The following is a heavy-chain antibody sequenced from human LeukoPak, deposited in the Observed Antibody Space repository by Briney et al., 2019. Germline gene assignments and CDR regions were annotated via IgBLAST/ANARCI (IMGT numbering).Heavy chain of an antibody. Sequence: SETLSLTCAVYGGSFSGYYWSWIRQPPGKGLEWIGEINHSGSTNYNPSLKSRVTISVDTSKNQFSLKLSSVTAADTAVYYCARIPHRGIYCGSTSCYRDPYYYGMDVWGQGTTVTVSS. J-gene: IGHJ6*02. CDR2: INHSGST. CDR3: ARIPHRGIYCGSTSCYRDPYYYGMDV. CDR1: GGSFSGYY. V-gene: IGHV4-34*01. D-gene: IGHD2-2*02.